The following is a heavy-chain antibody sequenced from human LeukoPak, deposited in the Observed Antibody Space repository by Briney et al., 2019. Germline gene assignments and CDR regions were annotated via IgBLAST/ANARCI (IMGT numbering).Heavy chain of an antibody. D-gene: IGHD4-17*01. J-gene: IGHJ3*02. CDR3: ARDWAGMTTVTTLIGDDAFDI. Sequence: GGSLRLSCAASGFTFSSYWMSWVRQAPGKGLEWVANIKQDGSEKYYVDSVKGRFTISRDNAKNSLYLQMNSLRAEDKAVYYCARDWAGMTTVTTLIGDDAFDIWGQGTMVTVSS. CDR1: GFTFSSYW. CDR2: IKQDGSEK. V-gene: IGHV3-7*01.